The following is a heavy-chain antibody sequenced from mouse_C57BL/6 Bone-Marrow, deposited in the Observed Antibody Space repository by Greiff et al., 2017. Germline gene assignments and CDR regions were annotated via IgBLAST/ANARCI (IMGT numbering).Heavy chain of an antibody. CDR2: INPGSGGT. CDR1: GYAFTNYL. V-gene: IGHV1-54*01. J-gene: IGHJ2*01. CDR3: ARSYGYDGYYFDY. D-gene: IGHD2-2*01. Sequence: QVQLQQSGAELLRPGTSVKVSCKASGYAFTNYLIEWVKQRPGQGLEWIGVINPGSGGTNYNEKFKGKATLTADKSSSTAYMQLSSLTSEDSAVYFCARSYGYDGYYFDYWGQGTTLTVSS.